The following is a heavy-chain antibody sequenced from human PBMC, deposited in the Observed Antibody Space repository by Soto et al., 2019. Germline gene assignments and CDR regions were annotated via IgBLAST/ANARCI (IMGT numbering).Heavy chain of an antibody. CDR2: INHSGST. CDR1: GGSFSGYY. Sequence: QVQLQQWGAGLLKPSETLSLTCAVYGGSFSGYYWSWIRQPPGKGLEWIGEINHSGSTNYNPSLKSRVTISVDTSRNQFSLKLSSVTAADTAVYYCARVEAGYCSGGSCRYFDYWGQGTLVTVSS. CDR3: ARVEAGYCSGGSCRYFDY. V-gene: IGHV4-34*01. D-gene: IGHD2-15*01. J-gene: IGHJ4*02.